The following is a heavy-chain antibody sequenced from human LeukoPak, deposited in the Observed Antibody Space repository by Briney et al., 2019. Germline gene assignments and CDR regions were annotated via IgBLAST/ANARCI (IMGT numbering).Heavy chain of an antibody. CDR3: AGRDSSGY. D-gene: IGHD3-22*01. CDR2: ISSNGGDT. J-gene: IGHJ4*02. CDR1: GFAFHVYG. Sequence: PGGSLRLSCTAPGFAFHVYGMLWVRQAPGKGLESVSGISSNGGDTYYAISGKGRFTISRDNHKNTLYLHMDSLSAADMAMYSCAGRDSSGYWGQGTLVTVSS. V-gene: IGHV3-64*01.